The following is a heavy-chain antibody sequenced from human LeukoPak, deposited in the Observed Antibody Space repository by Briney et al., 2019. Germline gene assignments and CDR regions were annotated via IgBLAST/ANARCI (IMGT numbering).Heavy chain of an antibody. CDR1: GYSFSSYR. Sequence: GESLKISCKGSGYSFSSYRIGWVGQMPGKGLEWMGIIYPGDSDTTYSPSFQGQVTISADKSLSTDYLQWSSLKASDTAMYFCARRRSSTLIDYWGQGTLVTVSS. J-gene: IGHJ4*02. CDR3: ARRRSSTLIDY. D-gene: IGHD3-10*01. CDR2: IYPGDSDT. V-gene: IGHV5-51*01.